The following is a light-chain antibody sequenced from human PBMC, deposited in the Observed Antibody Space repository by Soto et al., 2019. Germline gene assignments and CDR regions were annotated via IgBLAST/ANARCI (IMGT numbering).Light chain of an antibody. J-gene: IGKJ4*01. CDR1: QSVSSY. V-gene: IGKV3-11*01. CDR2: DAS. CDR3: QQRSNSPPLT. Sequence: EIVLTQSPATLSLSPGERATLSCRARQSVSSYLAWYQQKPGQAPRLLIYDASNRATGIPARFSGSGSGTDFTLTISSLEPEDFAVYYCQQRSNSPPLTFGGGTKVEIK.